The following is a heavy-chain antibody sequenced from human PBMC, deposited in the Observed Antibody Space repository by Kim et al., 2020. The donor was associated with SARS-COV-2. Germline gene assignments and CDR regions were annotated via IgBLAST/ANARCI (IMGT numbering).Heavy chain of an antibody. Sequence: SETLSLTCALSGGSISSSNWWSWVRQPPGKGLEWIGEIYHSGSTNYNPSLKSRVTISVDKSKNQFSLKLSSVTAADTAVYYCARGPLYYYDSSGYYYNYFDYWGQGTLVTVSS. J-gene: IGHJ4*02. CDR1: GGSISSSNW. D-gene: IGHD3-22*01. CDR2: IYHSGST. CDR3: ARGPLYYYDSSGYYYNYFDY. V-gene: IGHV4-4*02.